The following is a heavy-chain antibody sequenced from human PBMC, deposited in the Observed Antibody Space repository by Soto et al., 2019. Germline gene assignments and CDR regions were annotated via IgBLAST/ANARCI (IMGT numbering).Heavy chain of an antibody. Sequence: SVKVSCKASGGTFSSYAISWVRQAPGQGLEWMGGIIPIFGTANYAQKFQGRVTITADESTSTAYMELSSLRSEDTAVYYCARYKWLRHPPPKYYCYYCGMDVWDQGTTVTVSS. J-gene: IGHJ6*02. CDR2: IIPIFGTA. D-gene: IGHD5-12*01. V-gene: IGHV1-69*13. CDR1: GGTFSSYA. CDR3: ARYKWLRHPPPKYYCYYCGMDV.